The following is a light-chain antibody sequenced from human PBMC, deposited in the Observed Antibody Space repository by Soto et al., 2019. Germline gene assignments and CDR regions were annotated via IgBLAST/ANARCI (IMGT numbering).Light chain of an antibody. V-gene: IGKV3-15*01. CDR3: QQYKNCPPLT. J-gene: IGKJ4*01. CDR1: QSVTYN. Sequence: EIVMTQSPATLSVSPGETATLSCRASQSVTYNLAWYQQKPGQGPRLLIYGAFTRATGIPARFSGSGSGTELTLTISSLQSEDFAVYYCQQYKNCPPLTFGGGTKVEIK. CDR2: GAF.